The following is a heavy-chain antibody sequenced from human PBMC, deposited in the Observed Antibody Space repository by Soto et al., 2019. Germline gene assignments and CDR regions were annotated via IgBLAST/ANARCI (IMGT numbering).Heavy chain of an antibody. D-gene: IGHD5-18*01. CDR2: ISGYNGQT. Sequence: QVQLVQSGPEVKKPGASVKVSCKASAYTFTSYGISWVRQAPGQGLEWMGWISGYNGQTNNAQKFRGSATITTDTSTSTAYMERRSLRSDETPRYDCARDGRKQLWLEGLNAMDDWGQGTTVTVSS. CDR3: ARDGRKQLWLEGLNAMDD. V-gene: IGHV1-18*01. J-gene: IGHJ6*02. CDR1: AYTFTSYG.